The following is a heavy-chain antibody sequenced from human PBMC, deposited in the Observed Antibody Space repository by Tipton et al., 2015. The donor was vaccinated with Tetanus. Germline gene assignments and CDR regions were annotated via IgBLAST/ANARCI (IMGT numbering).Heavy chain of an antibody. CDR3: ARGGGSPLYGKIFHGPHWFDP. D-gene: IGHD3-9*01. V-gene: IGHV3-53*01. CDR1: GVTVSGNY. J-gene: IGHJ5*02. Sequence: SLRLSCAASGVTVSGNYMSWVRQAPGKGLEWVSVIYTGGSADYTDSVKGRFTISRDNSNNSLSLQMNSLRIDDTAVYYCARGGGSPLYGKIFHGPHWFDPWGQGTLVTVSS. CDR2: IYTGGSA.